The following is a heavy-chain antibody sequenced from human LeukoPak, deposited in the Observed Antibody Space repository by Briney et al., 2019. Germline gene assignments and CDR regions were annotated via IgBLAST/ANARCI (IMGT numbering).Heavy chain of an antibody. V-gene: IGHV4-61*01. Sequence: PSETLSLTCSVSGGSINNVNYYWSWIRQPPGKGLEWIGYIYYSGSTNYNPSLKSRVTISVDTSKNQFSLKLSSVTAADTAVYYCARDRVRGNSNPFFDYWGQGTLVTVSS. CDR2: IYYSGST. CDR1: GGSINNVNYY. D-gene: IGHD4-11*01. J-gene: IGHJ4*02. CDR3: ARDRVRGNSNPFFDY.